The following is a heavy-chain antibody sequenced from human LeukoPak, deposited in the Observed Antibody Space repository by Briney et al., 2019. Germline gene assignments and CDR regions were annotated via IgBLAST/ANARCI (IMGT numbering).Heavy chain of an antibody. J-gene: IGHJ5*02. CDR1: GGSISSYY. CDR3: ARMEWLLPDNWFDP. Sequence: SETLSLTCTVSGGSISSYYWSWIRQPPGKGLEWIGYIYYSGSTNYNPSLKSRVTISVDTSKNQFSLKLSSVTAADTAVYYCARMEWLLPDNWFDPWGQGTLVTVSS. D-gene: IGHD3-3*01. V-gene: IGHV4-59*12. CDR2: IYYSGST.